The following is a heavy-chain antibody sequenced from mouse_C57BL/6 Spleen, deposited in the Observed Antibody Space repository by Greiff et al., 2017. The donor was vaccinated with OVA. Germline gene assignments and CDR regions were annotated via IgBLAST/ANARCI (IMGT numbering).Heavy chain of an antibody. V-gene: IGHV5-17*01. CDR2: ISSGSSTI. Sequence: EVKVVESGGGLVKPGGSLKLSCAASGFTFSDYGMHWVRQAPEKGLEWVAYISSGSSTIYYADTVKGRFTISRDNAKNTLFLQMTSLRSEDTAMYDCARRGLSDFDYWGQGTTLTVSS. D-gene: IGHD2-4*01. J-gene: IGHJ2*01. CDR1: GFTFSDYG. CDR3: ARRGLSDFDY.